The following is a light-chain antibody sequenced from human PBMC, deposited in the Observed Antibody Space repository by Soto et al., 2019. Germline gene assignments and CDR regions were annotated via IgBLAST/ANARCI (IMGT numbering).Light chain of an antibody. CDR3: KSYAGSNTYV. CDR2: EVV. J-gene: IGLJ1*01. Sequence: SVLTQPPSASGSPGQSVTISCTGTKNDIGVYDFVSWYQHHPGKAPRLIIYEVVQRPSGVPDRFSGSKSGNTASLTVSRLQAADEADYFCKSYAGSNTYVFGSGTKVTVL. V-gene: IGLV2-8*01. CDR1: KNDIGVYDF.